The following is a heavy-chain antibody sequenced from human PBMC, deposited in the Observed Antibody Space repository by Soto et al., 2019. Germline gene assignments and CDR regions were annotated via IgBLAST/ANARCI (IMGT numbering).Heavy chain of an antibody. J-gene: IGHJ4*02. CDR1: GYTFPSYS. CDR3: ARGYGRNFDY. V-gene: IGHV1-3*01. Sequence: ASVTVACKASGYTFPSYSMRWVRQAPGQRLEWMGWINAGNGNTKYSQKFQGRVTITRDTSASTAYMELSSVTAADTAVYYCARGYGRNFDYWGQGTLVTVSS. CDR2: INAGNGNT. D-gene: IGHD5-18*01.